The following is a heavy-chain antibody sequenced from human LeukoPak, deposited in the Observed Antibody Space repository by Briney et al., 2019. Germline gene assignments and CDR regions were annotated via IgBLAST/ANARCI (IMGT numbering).Heavy chain of an antibody. Sequence: GAFLRLSCAASGFTCSSYWMSLVRQAPGKGLEWVANIKQDGSEKYYLDSVNGRFTISRDNAKNTPYLQMNSLRAEDTAVYYCARAPTVGAYYFDYWGQGTLVADSS. CDR3: ARAPTVGAYYFDY. D-gene: IGHD1-26*01. J-gene: IGHJ4*02. V-gene: IGHV3-7*01. CDR1: GFTCSSYW. CDR2: IKQDGSEK.